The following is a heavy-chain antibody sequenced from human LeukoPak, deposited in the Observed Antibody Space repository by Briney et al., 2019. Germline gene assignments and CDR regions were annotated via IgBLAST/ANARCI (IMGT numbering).Heavy chain of an antibody. Sequence: GVSLRLSCAASGFTFSSYWMSWVRQAPGKGLEWVANIKQDGSEKYYVDSAKGRFTISRDNAKNSLYLQMNSLRAEDTALYFCARDSTPGSYRFMIGDWGQGTLVTVSS. V-gene: IGHV3-7*01. D-gene: IGHD3-16*02. CDR3: ARDSTPGSYRFMIGD. J-gene: IGHJ4*02. CDR1: GFTFSSYW. CDR2: IKQDGSEK.